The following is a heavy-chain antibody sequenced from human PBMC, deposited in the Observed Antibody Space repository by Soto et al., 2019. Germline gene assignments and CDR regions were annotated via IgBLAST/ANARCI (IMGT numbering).Heavy chain of an antibody. J-gene: IGHJ4*02. CDR2: IYHSGST. Sequence: PSETLSLTCTVSGGSVSSSNWWSWVRQPPGKGLEWIGEIYHSGSTNYNPSLKSRVTISVDKSKNQFSLKLSSVTAADTAVYYCARVIISGYSGYDDFDYWGQGTLVTVSS. CDR3: ARVIISGYSGYDDFDY. CDR1: GGSVSSSNW. V-gene: IGHV4-4*02. D-gene: IGHD5-12*01.